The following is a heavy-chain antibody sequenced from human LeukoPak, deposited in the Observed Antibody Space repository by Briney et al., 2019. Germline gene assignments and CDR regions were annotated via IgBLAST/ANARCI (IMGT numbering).Heavy chain of an antibody. D-gene: IGHD2-2*01. J-gene: IGHJ6*02. CDR2: IYHSGST. CDR3: ARWYQMDCDSTSCYGRYFGLDV. V-gene: IGHV4-4*02. CDR1: GGSISSSNW. Sequence: PSETLSLTCAVSGGSISSSNWWSWVRQPPGKGLDWIGEIYHSGSTNYNPSLKSRVTISVDKSKNQYSLKLSSVTAADTAVYYCARWYQMDCDSTSCYGRYFGLDVWGHGTTVIVSS.